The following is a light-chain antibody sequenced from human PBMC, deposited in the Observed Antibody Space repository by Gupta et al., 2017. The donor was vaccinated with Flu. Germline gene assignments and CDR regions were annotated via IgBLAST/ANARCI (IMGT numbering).Light chain of an antibody. Sequence: QSALTQPPSASGSPGQSVPISCTGTATDVGGYNYVSWYQQHPGKAPKLLIYEVTKRPSGVPDRFSGSKSGNTASLTVSGLQAEDEAEYYCSSNAGSNNLVFGTGTKVTVL. CDR1: ATDVGGYNY. CDR2: EVT. V-gene: IGLV2-8*01. CDR3: SSNAGSNNLV. J-gene: IGLJ1*01.